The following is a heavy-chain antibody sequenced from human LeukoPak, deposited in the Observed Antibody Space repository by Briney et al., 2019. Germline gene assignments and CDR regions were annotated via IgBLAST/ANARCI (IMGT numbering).Heavy chain of an antibody. CDR2: IRQDGNEK. CDR1: GFTFSRYW. D-gene: IGHD6-13*01. Sequence: PGGSLSLSCAVYGFTFSRYWMNWVGPAPGKGLEWVASIRQDGNEKSYVDSVKGRFTISRDNTKDSLYLQIDSPRAEDTAMYFCARDGTAPGLYFDLWGQGTLVPVSS. V-gene: IGHV3-7*01. J-gene: IGHJ4*01. CDR3: ARDGTAPGLYFDL.